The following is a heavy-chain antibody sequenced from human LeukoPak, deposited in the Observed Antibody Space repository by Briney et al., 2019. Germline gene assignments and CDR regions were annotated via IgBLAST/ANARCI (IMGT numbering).Heavy chain of an antibody. CDR2: ISYDGSNK. Sequence: QSGGSLRLSCAASGFTFSSYAMHWVRQAPGKGLERVAVISYDGSNKYYADSVKGRFTISRDNSKNTLYLQMNSLRAEDTAVYYCARTELYYYYYGMDVWGQGTTVTVSS. V-gene: IGHV3-30*04. CDR3: ARTELYYYYYGMDV. D-gene: IGHD5-24*01. CDR1: GFTFSSYA. J-gene: IGHJ6*02.